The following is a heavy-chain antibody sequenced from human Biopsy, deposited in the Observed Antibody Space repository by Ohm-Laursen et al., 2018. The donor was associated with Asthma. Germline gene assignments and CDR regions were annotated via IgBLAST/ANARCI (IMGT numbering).Heavy chain of an antibody. CDR1: GYSLTDLS. D-gene: IGHD4-17*01. V-gene: IGHV1-24*01. CDR2: HDLVEGGT. Sequence: GASVKVSCKISGYSLTDLSMHWVRQAPGQGLEWMGGHDLVEGGTVNARRFQGRVTMTEDTSTDTAYMELSSLSSDDTAVYYCASDFPKDYVRYNFQFWGQGTLVTVSS. CDR3: ASDFPKDYVRYNFQF. J-gene: IGHJ4*02.